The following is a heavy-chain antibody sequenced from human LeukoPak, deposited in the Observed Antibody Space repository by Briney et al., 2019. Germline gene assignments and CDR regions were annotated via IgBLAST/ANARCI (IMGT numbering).Heavy chain of an antibody. CDR2: IVVGSGNT. CDR1: GFTFTSSA. CDR3: ASALKGMYDFDY. J-gene: IGHJ4*02. V-gene: IGHV1-58*02. D-gene: IGHD2-8*01. Sequence: GASVKVSCKASGFTFTSSAMQWVRQARGQRLEWIGWIVVGSGNTNYAQKFQERVTITRDMSTSTAYMELSSLRSEDTAVYYCASALKGMYDFDYWGQGTLVTVSS.